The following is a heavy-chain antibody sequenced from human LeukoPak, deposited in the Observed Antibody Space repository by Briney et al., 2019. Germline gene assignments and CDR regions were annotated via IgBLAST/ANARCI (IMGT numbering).Heavy chain of an antibody. J-gene: IGHJ4*02. CDR1: GGSFSGYY. CDR3: ARVYYGSGPSPFFDY. CDR2: INHSGST. Sequence: SETLSLTCAVYGGSFSGYYWSWIRQPPGKGLEWIGEINHSGSTNYNSSLKSRVTISVDTSKNQFSLKLSSVTAADTAVYYCARVYYGSGPSPFFDYWGQGTLVTVSS. V-gene: IGHV4-34*01. D-gene: IGHD3-10*01.